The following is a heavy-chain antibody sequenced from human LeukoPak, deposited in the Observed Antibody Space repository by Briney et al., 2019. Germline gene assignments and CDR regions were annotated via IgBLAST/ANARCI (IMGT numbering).Heavy chain of an antibody. CDR1: GYTFTTYD. CDR3: ARERLSINWFDP. D-gene: IGHD6-19*01. CDR2: INPNSGGT. V-gene: IGHV1-2*02. J-gene: IGHJ5*02. Sequence: ASVKVSCKASGYTFTTYDINWVRQATGQGLEWMGWINPNSGGTNYAQKFQGRVTMTRDTSISTAYMELSRLRSDDTAVYYCARERLSINWFDPWGQGTLVTVSS.